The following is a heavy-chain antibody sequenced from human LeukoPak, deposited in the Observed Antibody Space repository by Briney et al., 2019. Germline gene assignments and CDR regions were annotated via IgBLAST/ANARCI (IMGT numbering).Heavy chain of an antibody. D-gene: IGHD3-22*01. V-gene: IGHV3-30-3*01. J-gene: IGHJ3*02. CDR2: ISYDGSIK. Sequence: GASLRLSCAASGFTFTTHAMHWVRQAPGKGLEWMALISYDGSIKYHADSVKGRFTISRDNSKNTLYLQMNSLRAEDTAVYYCAKENRLTYYYDSSGNWIWGQGTMVTVSS. CDR1: GFTFTTHA. CDR3: AKENRLTYYYDSSGNWI.